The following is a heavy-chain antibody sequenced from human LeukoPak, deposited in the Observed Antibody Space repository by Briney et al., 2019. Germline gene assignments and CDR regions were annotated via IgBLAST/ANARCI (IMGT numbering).Heavy chain of an antibody. CDR2: THTSGSP. D-gene: IGHD2-2*01. CDR3: ARATQRYCSGTTCFPYWFDT. J-gene: IGHJ5*02. V-gene: IGHV4-4*09. CDR1: GGSMTHYF. Sequence: SETLSLTCTVSGGSMTHYFWNWIRQPPGKGLEWIGYTHTSGSPDYSRSLKSRVTISLDTSKNQFSLMLSSVTAADTAVYFCARATQRYCSGTTCFPYWFDTWGQGTLATVPS.